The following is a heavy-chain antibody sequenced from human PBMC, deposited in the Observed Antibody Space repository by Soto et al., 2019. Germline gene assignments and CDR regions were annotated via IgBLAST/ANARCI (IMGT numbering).Heavy chain of an antibody. V-gene: IGHV3-30*18. CDR3: AKDLRSAWSTAPYYHYGMDV. Sequence: GGSLRLPCAASRFIFTSYGMHWVRQAPGKGLEVLAVISYDGSDKYYANSVRGRFTISRDNSKNTLYLHMNSLGAEDTAVYYCAKDLRSAWSTAPYYHYGMDVWGQGTTVTVSS. J-gene: IGHJ6*02. CDR2: ISYDGSDK. D-gene: IGHD6-19*01. CDR1: RFIFTSYG.